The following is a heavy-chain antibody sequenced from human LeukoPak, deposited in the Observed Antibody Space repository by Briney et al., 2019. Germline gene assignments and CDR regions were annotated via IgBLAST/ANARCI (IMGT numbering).Heavy chain of an antibody. Sequence: KAGGSLRLSCVDSGRTFSNAWVSLVRQAPWKGLKWVGRIKSKTDGGTTDYAAPVKGRFTISRDDSKNTLYLQMNSLKTEDTAVYYCTTSYFTVTRGDIWGQGTMVTVSS. V-gene: IGHV3-15*01. CDR3: TTSYFTVTRGDI. D-gene: IGHD4-11*01. CDR1: GRTFSNAW. J-gene: IGHJ3*02. CDR2: IKSKTDGGTT.